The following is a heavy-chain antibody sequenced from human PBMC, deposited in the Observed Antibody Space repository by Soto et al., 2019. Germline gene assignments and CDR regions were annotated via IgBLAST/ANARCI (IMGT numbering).Heavy chain of an antibody. D-gene: IGHD3-10*01. Sequence: QVQLVQSGAEVKKPGTSVKVSCKVSGYTFTEFPMHWVRQATGKGLEWMGGFDPENGETISAQKFRGRVTMTEDTSTDTAYMELSSLRSEDTAVYYCAQVSMGFAMDVWGQGTTVTVSS. J-gene: IGHJ6*02. CDR1: GYTFTEFP. CDR2: FDPENGET. CDR3: AQVSMGFAMDV. V-gene: IGHV1-24*01.